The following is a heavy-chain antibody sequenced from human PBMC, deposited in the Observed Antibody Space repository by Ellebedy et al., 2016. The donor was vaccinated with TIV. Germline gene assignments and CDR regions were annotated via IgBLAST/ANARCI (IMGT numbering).Heavy chain of an antibody. CDR2: MNSDTGNT. V-gene: IGHV1-8*01. J-gene: IGHJ5*02. D-gene: IGHD2/OR15-2a*01. CDR3: ARVRRMNWFDP. CDR1: GHTFSTFD. Sequence: AASVKVSCKASGHTFSTFDIIWVRQATGQGREWMGWMNSDTGNTDYAQNFHGRVTMTRNTSISTAYMERSSLTSEDTALYYCARVRRMNWFDPWGQGTLVTVSS.